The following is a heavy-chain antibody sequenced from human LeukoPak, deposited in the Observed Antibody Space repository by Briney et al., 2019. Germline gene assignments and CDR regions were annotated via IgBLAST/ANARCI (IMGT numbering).Heavy chain of an antibody. D-gene: IGHD4-17*01. CDR1: GFTVGSYA. V-gene: IGHV3-64D*06. J-gene: IGHJ5*02. CDR3: ARATVTRWFDP. Sequence: PGGSLRLSCSASGFTVGSYAMYWVRQAPGKGLEYISAISSNGGSTYYADSVKGRFTISRDNSKNTLYLQMSSLRAEDTAVYYCARATVTRWFDPWGQGTLVTVSS. CDR2: ISSNGGST.